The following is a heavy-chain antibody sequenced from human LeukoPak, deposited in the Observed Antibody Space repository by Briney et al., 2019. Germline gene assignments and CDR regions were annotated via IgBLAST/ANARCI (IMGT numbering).Heavy chain of an antibody. CDR2: IIPIFGTA. Sequence: SVKVSCKASGGTFSSYAISWVRQAPGQGLEWMGGIIPIFGTANYAQKFQGRVTITADESTSIAYMELSSLRSEDTAVYYCARDSYGDYYFDYWGQGTLVTVSS. CDR3: ARDSYGDYYFDY. D-gene: IGHD4-17*01. CDR1: GGTFSSYA. V-gene: IGHV1-69*13. J-gene: IGHJ4*02.